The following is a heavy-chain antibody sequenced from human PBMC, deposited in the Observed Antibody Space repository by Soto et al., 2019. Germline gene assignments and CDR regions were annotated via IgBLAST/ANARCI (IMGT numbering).Heavy chain of an antibody. J-gene: IGHJ3*01. V-gene: IGHV1-2*02. Sequence: ASVKVSCKASGYTFTGYYMHWVRQAPGQGLEWMGWINPNSGGTNYAQKFQGRVTMTRDTSISTAYMELSGLRSEDTAVYYCVAELYSGGGCCSFDFWGQGTMVTVSS. CDR3: VAELYSGGGCCSFDF. CDR1: GYTFTGYY. D-gene: IGHD2-21*02. CDR2: INPNSGGT.